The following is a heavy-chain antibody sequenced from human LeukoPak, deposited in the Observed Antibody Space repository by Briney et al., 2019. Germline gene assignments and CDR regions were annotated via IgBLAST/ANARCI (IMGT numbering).Heavy chain of an antibody. CDR1: GFIFSSYA. V-gene: IGHV3-23*01. Sequence: GGSLRLSCAASGFIFSSYAMSWVRQAPGKGLEWVSAISGSGGNTYYADSVKGRFTISRDNSKNTLYLQMNSLRPEDTAVYYCARDQAVAGTAAYYYYMDVWGTGTTVTVSS. CDR2: ISGSGGNT. CDR3: ARDQAVAGTAAYYYYMDV. J-gene: IGHJ6*03. D-gene: IGHD6-19*01.